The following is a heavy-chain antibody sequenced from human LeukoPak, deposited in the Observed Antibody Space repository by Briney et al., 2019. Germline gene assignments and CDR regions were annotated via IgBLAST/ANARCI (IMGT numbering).Heavy chain of an antibody. J-gene: IGHJ6*04. CDR1: GFTFSNYW. CDR2: INSDGINT. CDR3: AALGITMIGGV. Sequence: AGSLRLSCAASGFTFSNYWMHWVRQAPGKGLVWVSRINSDGINTSYADSVKGRFTISRDNAKNSLYLQMNSLRAEDTAVYYCAALGITMIGGVWGKGTTVTISS. V-gene: IGHV3-74*01. D-gene: IGHD3-10*02.